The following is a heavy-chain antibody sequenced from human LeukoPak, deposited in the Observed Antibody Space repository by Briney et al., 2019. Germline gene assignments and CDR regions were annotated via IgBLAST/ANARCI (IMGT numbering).Heavy chain of an antibody. J-gene: IGHJ4*02. CDR3: ARIRGGNNYHFDF. CDR2: INPNSAAT. D-gene: IGHD1-26*01. CDR1: GYTFSDYY. Sequence: ASVKVSCKTSGYTFSDYYTHWVRQAPGQGLEWMGWINPNSAATNYARKFQGRVTMTRDTSISTAYMELSRLTSDDTAVYYCARIRGGNNYHFDFWGQGTLVTVSS. V-gene: IGHV1-2*02.